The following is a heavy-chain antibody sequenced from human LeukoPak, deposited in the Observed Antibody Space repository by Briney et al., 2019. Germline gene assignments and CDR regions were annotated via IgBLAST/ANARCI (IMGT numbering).Heavy chain of an antibody. CDR3: ARNGHYSADT. D-gene: IGHD3-3*01. V-gene: IGHV4-4*02. CDR1: GYSISSGFW. Sequence: PSGTLSLTCVVSGYSISSGFWWSWVRQSPGTGLEWIGEIHRSGTTNYNPSLKSRVTISVDKSRNQFSLLLSSVTATDTAIYFCARNGHYSADTWGQGALVTVSS. CDR2: IHRSGTT. J-gene: IGHJ5*02.